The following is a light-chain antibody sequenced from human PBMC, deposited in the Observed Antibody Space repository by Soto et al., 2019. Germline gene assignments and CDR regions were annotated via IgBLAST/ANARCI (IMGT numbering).Light chain of an antibody. CDR2: DAS. CDR3: QQRNMSTRT. J-gene: IGKJ1*01. CDR1: QSINSD. Sequence: EICLTQSPATLSLSPGERATLSCRASQSINSDLAWYQQRTGQAPRLLIYDASNRAPGIPARLGGSGYGADFTISISSIETEDFEVYQCQQRNMSTRTFGQGTKVDIK. V-gene: IGKV3-11*01.